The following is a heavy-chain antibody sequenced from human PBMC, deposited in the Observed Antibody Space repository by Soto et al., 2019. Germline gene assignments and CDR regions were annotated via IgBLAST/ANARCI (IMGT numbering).Heavy chain of an antibody. J-gene: IGHJ4*02. CDR1: GYTFTSYG. D-gene: IGHD3-3*01. CDR2: ISAYNGNT. V-gene: IGHV1-18*01. CDR3: ARTPFTSGDFWSGYRWVFDY. Sequence: ASVKVSCKASGYTFTSYGISWVRQAPGQGLEWMGWISAYNGNTNYAQKLQGRVTMTTDTSTSTAYMELRSLRSDDTAVYYCARTPFTSGDFWSGYRWVFDYWGQGTLVTVSS.